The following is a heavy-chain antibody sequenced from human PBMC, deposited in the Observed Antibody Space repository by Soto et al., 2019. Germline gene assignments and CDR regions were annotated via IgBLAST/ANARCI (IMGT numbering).Heavy chain of an antibody. J-gene: IGHJ6*02. CDR2: IYYSGST. V-gene: IGHV4-30-4*01. CDR3: ARVMAAAGPHYYYYGMDV. CDR1: GGSISSGDYY. Sequence: SETLSLTCTVSGGSISSGDYYWSWIRQPPGKGLEWIGYIYYSGSTYYNPSLKSRVTISVDTSKNQFSLKLSSVTAADTAVYYCARVMAAAGPHYYYYGMDVWGQGTTVTVSS. D-gene: IGHD6-13*01.